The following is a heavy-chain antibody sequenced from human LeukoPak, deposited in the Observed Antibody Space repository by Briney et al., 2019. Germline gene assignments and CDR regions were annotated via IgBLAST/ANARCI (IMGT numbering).Heavy chain of an antibody. CDR1: GYTFTSYY. V-gene: IGHV1-46*01. D-gene: IGHD2-15*01. CDR3: ARTSGYCSGGSCYDAGHFNAFDI. CDR2: INPSGGST. J-gene: IGHJ3*02. Sequence: ASVKVSCKASGYTFTSYYMHWVRQAPGQGLEWMGIINPSGGSTSYAQKFQGRVTMTRDTSTSTVYMELSSLRSEDTAVYYCARTSGYCSGGSCYDAGHFNAFDIWGQGTMVTVSS.